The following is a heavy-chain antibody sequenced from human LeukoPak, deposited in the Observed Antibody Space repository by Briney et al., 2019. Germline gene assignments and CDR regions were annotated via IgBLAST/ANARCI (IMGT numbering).Heavy chain of an antibody. CDR3: ARAGMVGATHHFDY. CDR2: IYYSGST. Sequence: PSETLSLTCTVSGGSISSYYWSWIRQPPGKGLEWIGYIYYSGSTNYNPSLKSRVTRSVDTSKNQFSLKLSSVTAADTAVYYCARAGMVGATHHFDYWGQGTLVTVSS. CDR1: GGSISSYY. V-gene: IGHV4-59*01. D-gene: IGHD1-26*01. J-gene: IGHJ4*02.